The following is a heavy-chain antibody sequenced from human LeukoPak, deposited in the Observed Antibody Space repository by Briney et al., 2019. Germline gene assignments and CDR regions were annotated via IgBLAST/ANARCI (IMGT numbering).Heavy chain of an antibody. CDR1: GYTFTSYA. CDR2: INAGNGNT. Sequence: GASVKVSCKASGYTFTSYAMHWVRQAPGQRLEWMGWINAGNGNTKYSQKFQGRVTITRDTSASTAYMELSSPRSEDTAVYYCARDRAPITMVRGVINWFDPWGQGTLVTVSS. D-gene: IGHD3-10*01. J-gene: IGHJ5*02. CDR3: ARDRAPITMVRGVINWFDP. V-gene: IGHV1-3*01.